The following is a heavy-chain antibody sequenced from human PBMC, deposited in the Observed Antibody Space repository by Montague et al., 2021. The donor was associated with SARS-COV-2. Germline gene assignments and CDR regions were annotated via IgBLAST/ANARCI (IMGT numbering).Heavy chain of an antibody. J-gene: IGHJ3*02. D-gene: IGHD2-8*01. CDR2: ISSSGSYK. Sequence: SLRLSCAASGFTFSTYKMTWVRQAPGQGLEWVSSISSSGSYKYYEDSVKGRFTISRDNAKNSLFLQINSLRAEDTAVYYCARDDYCPKGVCPDHGLDIWGQGTMVTVSS. CDR3: ARDDYCPKGVCPDHGLDI. CDR1: GFTFSTYK. V-gene: IGHV3-21*01.